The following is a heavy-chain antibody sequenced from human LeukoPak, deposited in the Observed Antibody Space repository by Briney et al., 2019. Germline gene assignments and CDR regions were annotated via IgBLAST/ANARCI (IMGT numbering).Heavy chain of an antibody. CDR3: AFTTGNYYLDC. CDR2: INHSGSS. Sequence: SETLSLTCAVYGGSFSGYYLSWIRQSPGKELEWMGEINHSGSSTYNPSLQSGVTVSVDSSRNQFSLELCSVTAADTGMCYCAFTTGNYYLDCWGQGTLVSVS. V-gene: IGHV4-34*01. CDR1: GGSFSGYY. J-gene: IGHJ4*02. D-gene: IGHD1-7*01.